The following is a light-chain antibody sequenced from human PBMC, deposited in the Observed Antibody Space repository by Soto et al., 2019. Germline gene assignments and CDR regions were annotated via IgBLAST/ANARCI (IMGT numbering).Light chain of an antibody. CDR3: QPYGSSPVT. Sequence: EILLTQSPGTLSLSPGERATLSCRASQSVNNNYLAWYQQKPGQDPRLLIFHDSSMATGIPHRFSGSGSGTDFTLTISRLEPEDFAVYYYQPYGSSPVTFGQGTKLEIK. J-gene: IGKJ2*01. V-gene: IGKV3-20*01. CDR2: HDS. CDR1: QSVNNNY.